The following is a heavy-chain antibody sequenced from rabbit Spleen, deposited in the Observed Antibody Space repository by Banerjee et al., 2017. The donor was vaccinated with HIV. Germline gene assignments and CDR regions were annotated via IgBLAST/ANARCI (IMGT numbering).Heavy chain of an antibody. J-gene: IGHJ4*01. D-gene: IGHD2-1*01. CDR2: IDTGSSGFT. CDR1: GVSFSSSSY. Sequence: QSLEESGGDLVKPGASLTLTCTASGVSFSSSSYMCWVRQAPGKGLEWIACIDTGSSGFTYFATWAKGRFTCSKTSSTTVTLQMPSLTAADTATYFCARGSATMTMVITGFYFNLWGPGTLVTVS. V-gene: IGHV1S40*01. CDR3: ARGSATMTMVITGFYFNL.